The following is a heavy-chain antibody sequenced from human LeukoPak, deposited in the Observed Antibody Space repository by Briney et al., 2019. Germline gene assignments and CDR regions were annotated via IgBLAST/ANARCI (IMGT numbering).Heavy chain of an antibody. V-gene: IGHV1-69*05. D-gene: IGHD6-13*01. J-gene: IGHJ6*02. CDR2: IIPIFGTA. Sequence: SVKDSCKASGGTFSSYAISWVRQAPGQGLEWMGGIIPIFGTANYAQKFQGRVTITTDESTSTAYMELSSLRSDDTAVYYCAREIAATAPHYYGMDVWGQGTTVTVSS. CDR3: AREIAATAPHYYGMDV. CDR1: GGTFSSYA.